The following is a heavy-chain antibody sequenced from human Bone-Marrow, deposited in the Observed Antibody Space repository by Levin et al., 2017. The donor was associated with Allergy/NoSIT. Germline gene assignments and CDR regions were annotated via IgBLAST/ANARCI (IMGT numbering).Heavy chain of an antibody. Sequence: GESLKISCAASGFTFSNSWMSWVRQAPGKGLEWVANIKEDGSEKYYVDSVKGRFTISRDNAKNSQYVQMNSLRAEDTAVYYCARDQFRRATIGARWFDPWGQGTLVTVSS. CDR2: IKEDGSEK. V-gene: IGHV3-7*01. J-gene: IGHJ5*02. CDR1: GFTFSNSW. D-gene: IGHD5-24*01. CDR3: ARDQFRRATIGARWFDP.